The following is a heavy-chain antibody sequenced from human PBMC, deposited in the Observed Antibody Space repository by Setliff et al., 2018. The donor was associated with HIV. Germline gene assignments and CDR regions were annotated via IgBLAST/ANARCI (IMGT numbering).Heavy chain of an antibody. Sequence: SETLSLTCTVSGGSVSSGAYFWSWIRQHPGKGLEWMGYMSKRGTYIINPSLESRMTMSVDTSKNQLYLRLKSVTAADTAVYYCARGSFIGDYYYFDYWGQGTLVTVSS. CDR3: ARGSFIGDYYYFDY. J-gene: IGHJ4*02. CDR2: MSKRGTY. V-gene: IGHV4-31*03. D-gene: IGHD3-10*01. CDR1: GGSVSSGAYF.